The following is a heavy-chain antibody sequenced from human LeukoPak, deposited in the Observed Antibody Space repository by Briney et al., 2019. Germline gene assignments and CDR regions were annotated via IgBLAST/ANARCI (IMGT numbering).Heavy chain of an antibody. Sequence: SETLSLTCTVSGGSISSYYWSRIRQPAGKGLEWIGRIYTSGSTNYNPSLKSRVTMSVDTSKNQFSLKLSSVTAADTAVYYCARTTYYYDSSGYYYFDYWGQGTLVTVSS. CDR2: IYTSGST. CDR3: ARTTYYYDSSGYYYFDY. D-gene: IGHD3-22*01. J-gene: IGHJ4*02. V-gene: IGHV4-4*07. CDR1: GGSISSYY.